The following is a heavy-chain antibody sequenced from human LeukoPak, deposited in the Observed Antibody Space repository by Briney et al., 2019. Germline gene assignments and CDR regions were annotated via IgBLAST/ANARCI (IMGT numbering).Heavy chain of an antibody. Sequence: SETLSLTCTVSGGSISSSSYYWGWIRQPPGKGLEWIGSIYYSGSTYYNPSLKSRVTISVDTSKNQFSLKLSSVTAADTAVYYCASGRRLTFGGVIAHETFDYWGQGTLVTVSS. CDR1: GGSISSSSYY. CDR2: IYYSGST. D-gene: IGHD3-16*02. J-gene: IGHJ4*02. V-gene: IGHV4-39*01. CDR3: ASGRRLTFGGVIAHETFDY.